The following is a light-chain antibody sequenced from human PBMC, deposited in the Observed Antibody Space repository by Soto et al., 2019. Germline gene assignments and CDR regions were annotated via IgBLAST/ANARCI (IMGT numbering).Light chain of an antibody. Sequence: DIQMTQSPSTLSASVGDRVTITCRASQSISSWLAWYQQKPGKAPKLLIYKASSLESGVPSRFSGSGSGTEFTPNISSLQPDYFANYYCQRYNSYPLTFAGGPEVGIK. V-gene: IGKV1-5*03. CDR1: QSISSW. CDR3: QRYNSYPLT. CDR2: KAS. J-gene: IGKJ4*02.